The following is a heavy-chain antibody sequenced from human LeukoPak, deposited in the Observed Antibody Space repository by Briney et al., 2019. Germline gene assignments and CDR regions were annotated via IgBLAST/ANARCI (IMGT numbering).Heavy chain of an antibody. D-gene: IGHD3-22*01. CDR1: GFTFSSYA. CDR2: ISGSGDNT. J-gene: IGHJ4*02. CDR3: AKGSYYDSSGSFYFDY. V-gene: IGHV3-23*01. Sequence: GGSLRLSCAASGFTFSSYAMSWVRQAPGRGLEWVSGISGSGDNTYYADSVKGRFTISRDNSKNTLYVQVNSLGTEDTAAYYFAKGSYYDSSGSFYFDYWGQGTLVTVSS.